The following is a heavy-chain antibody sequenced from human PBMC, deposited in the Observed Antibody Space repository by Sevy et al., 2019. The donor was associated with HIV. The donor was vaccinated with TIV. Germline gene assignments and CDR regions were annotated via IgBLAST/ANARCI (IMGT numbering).Heavy chain of an antibody. J-gene: IGHJ4*02. CDR3: TTDDEYYYDSSGYAEFDY. V-gene: IGHV3-15*01. Sequence: GGSLRLSCAASGFTFSNAWMSWVRQTPGKGLEWVGRIKSKTDGGTTDYAAPVKGRFTISRDDSKNTLYLQMNSLKTEDTAVYYRTTDDEYYYDSSGYAEFDYWGQGTLVTVSS. CDR1: GFTFSNAW. CDR2: IKSKTDGGTT. D-gene: IGHD3-22*01.